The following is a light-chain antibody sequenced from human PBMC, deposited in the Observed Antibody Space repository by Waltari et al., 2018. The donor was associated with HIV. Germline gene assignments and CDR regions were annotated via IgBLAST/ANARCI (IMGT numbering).Light chain of an antibody. CDR3: GTWDGAYVV. Sequence: QSVLTQPPSVSAAAGQTVTISCSGSSSNIGNNYVSWYQQLPGTAPKLLIYDNHKRPSGIPDRFSGSKSVTSATLGIAGLQTGDEADYYCGTWDGAYVVFGGGTKLTVL. J-gene: IGLJ2*01. CDR1: SSNIGNNY. CDR2: DNH. V-gene: IGLV1-51*01.